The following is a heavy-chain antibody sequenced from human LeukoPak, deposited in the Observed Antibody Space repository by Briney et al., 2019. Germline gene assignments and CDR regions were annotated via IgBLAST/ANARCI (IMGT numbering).Heavy chain of an antibody. CDR1: GFTFDDYG. CDR3: ARVPAAEYYYYMDV. CDR2: INWNGGST. Sequence: GGSLRLSCAASGFTFDDYGMSWVRQAPGKGREWVSGINWNGGSTGYADSVKGRFTISRDKAKNSLYLQMNRLRAEDTALYYCARVPAAEYYYYMDVWGKGTTVTVSS. D-gene: IGHD2-2*01. V-gene: IGHV3-20*04. J-gene: IGHJ6*03.